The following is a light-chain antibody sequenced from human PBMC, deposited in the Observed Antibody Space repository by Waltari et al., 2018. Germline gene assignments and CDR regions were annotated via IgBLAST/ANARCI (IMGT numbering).Light chain of an antibody. CDR1: QSVSRT. CDR2: DAS. Sequence: VLTQSTGTLSLSPGERATLSCWASQSVSRTLAWYQQKPGQAPRLLIYDASSRATGIPDRFSGSGSGTDFSLTISRLEPEDFAVYYCQKYGTLPATFGQGTKVEIK. J-gene: IGKJ1*01. V-gene: IGKV3-20*01. CDR3: QKYGTLPAT.